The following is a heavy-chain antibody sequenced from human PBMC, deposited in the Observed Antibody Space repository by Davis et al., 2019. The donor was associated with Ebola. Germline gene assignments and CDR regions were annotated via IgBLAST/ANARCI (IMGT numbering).Heavy chain of an antibody. CDR3: ARMGLYRWQPVDY. D-gene: IGHD4-23*01. Sequence: MPSETLSLTCTVSGGSISSYYWSWIRQPPGKGLEWIGYIFYSGRTYYNPSLKSRVTISVDTSKNQFSLKLSSVTAADTAVYYCARMGLYRWQPVDYWGQGTLVTVSS. V-gene: IGHV4-59*01. CDR1: GGSISSYY. CDR2: IFYSGRT. J-gene: IGHJ4*02.